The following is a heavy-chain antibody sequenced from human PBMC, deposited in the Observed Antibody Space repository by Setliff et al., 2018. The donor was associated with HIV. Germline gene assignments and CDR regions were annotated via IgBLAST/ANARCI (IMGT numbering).Heavy chain of an antibody. Sequence: LSLTCAVYGGSFGDQFWNWIRQSPGKGLEWIGEIHHGGGTYYNPSHKSRVTISVDTSKNQFSLKLTSVTAADTAVYYCARGRGRAAVGPMNRYYYYGMDVWGQGTTVTVSS. D-gene: IGHD6-13*01. J-gene: IGHJ6*02. V-gene: IGHV4-34*01. CDR3: ARGRGRAAVGPMNRYYYYGMDV. CDR2: IHHGGGT. CDR1: GGSFGDQF.